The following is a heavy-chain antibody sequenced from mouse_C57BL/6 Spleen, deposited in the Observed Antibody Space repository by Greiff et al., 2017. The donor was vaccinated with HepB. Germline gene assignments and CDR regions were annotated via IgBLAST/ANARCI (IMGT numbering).Heavy chain of an antibody. D-gene: IGHD3-3*01. CDR1: GFTFSDYG. Sequence: EVMLVESGGGLVKPGGSLKLSCAASGFTFSDYGMHWVRQAPEKGLEWVAYISSGSSTIYYADTVKGRFTISRDNAKNTLFLQMTRLRSEDTAMYYCARGDHPWFAYWGQGTLVTVSA. J-gene: IGHJ3*01. CDR3: ARGDHPWFAY. V-gene: IGHV5-17*01. CDR2: ISSGSSTI.